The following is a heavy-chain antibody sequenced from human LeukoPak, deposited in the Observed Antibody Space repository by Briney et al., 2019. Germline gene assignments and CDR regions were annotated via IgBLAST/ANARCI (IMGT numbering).Heavy chain of an antibody. J-gene: IGHJ4*02. D-gene: IGHD6-13*01. CDR3: ARDRGSSSWSNGGYFDY. V-gene: IGHV1-46*01. CDR1: GYTFTGYY. Sequence: EASVKVSCKASGYTFTGYYMHWVRQAPGQGLERMGIINPSGGSTSYAQKFQGRVTMTRDTSTSTVYMELSSLRSEDTAVYYCARDRGSSSWSNGGYFDYWGQGTLVTVSS. CDR2: INPSGGST.